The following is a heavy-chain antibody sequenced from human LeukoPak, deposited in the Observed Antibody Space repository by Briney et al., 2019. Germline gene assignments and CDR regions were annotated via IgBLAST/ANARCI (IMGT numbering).Heavy chain of an antibody. Sequence: PSETLSLTCAVYGGSFSGYYWSWIRQPPGKGLEWIGEINHSGSTNYNPSLKSRVTISVDTSKNQFSLKLSSVTAADTAVYYCARRPLSSNNFDYWGQGTLVIVSS. J-gene: IGHJ4*02. CDR1: GGSFSGYY. CDR3: ARRPLSSNNFDY. D-gene: IGHD2-2*01. CDR2: INHSGST. V-gene: IGHV4-34*01.